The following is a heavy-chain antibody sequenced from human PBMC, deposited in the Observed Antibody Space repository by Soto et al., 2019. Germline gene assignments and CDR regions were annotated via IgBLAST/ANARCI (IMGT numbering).Heavy chain of an antibody. CDR2: FRSGGDDDTT. V-gene: IGHV3-23*01. Sequence: PVGSLRLSCAASGFTFSSYSMSWVRQAPGKGLERVSGFRSGGDDDTTYYADSVRGRFTISRDNSKSTLFLQMNSLRAEDTAIYYCAKKVNSGSGSQFFDYWGQGTLVTVSS. D-gene: IGHD3-10*01. J-gene: IGHJ4*02. CDR3: AKKVNSGSGSQFFDY. CDR1: GFTFSSYS.